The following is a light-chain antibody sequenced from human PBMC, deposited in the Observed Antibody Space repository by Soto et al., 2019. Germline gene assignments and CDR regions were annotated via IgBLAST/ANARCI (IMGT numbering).Light chain of an antibody. V-gene: IGLV1-47*01. CDR1: SSNIGNNY. CDR3: AAWDDSLSGWV. J-gene: IGLJ3*02. CDR2: RNN. Sequence: QSVLTQPPSASGTPGQRVTISCSGSSSNIGNNYVYWYQQFPGTAPKLLIYRNNLRPSGVPDRFSGSKSGTSASLAISGLRSEDEADYYCAAWDDSLSGWVFGGGTKLTVL.